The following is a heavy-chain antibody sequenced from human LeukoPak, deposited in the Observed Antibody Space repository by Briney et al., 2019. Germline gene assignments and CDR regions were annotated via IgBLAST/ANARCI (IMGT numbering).Heavy chain of an antibody. J-gene: IGHJ4*02. CDR3: ARGIAVAGTLDY. CDR1: GGSISSGDYY. V-gene: IGHV4-30-4*08. CDR2: IYYSGST. D-gene: IGHD6-19*01. Sequence: PSETLSLTCTVSGGSISSGDYYWSWIRQPPGKGLEWIGYIYYSGSTYYNPSLKSRVTISVDTSKNQFSLKLSSVTAADTAVYYCARGIAVAGTLDYWGQGTLVTVSS.